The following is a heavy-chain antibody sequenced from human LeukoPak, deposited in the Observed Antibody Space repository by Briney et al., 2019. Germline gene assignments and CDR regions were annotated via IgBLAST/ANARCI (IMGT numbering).Heavy chain of an antibody. CDR1: EFTFTNFW. D-gene: IGHD4-11*01. CDR2: TNRDGSEK. CDR3: ARDTLTTVTPSFDY. Sequence: GGSLRLSCAASEFTFTNFWMSWVRQAPGKGLEWVANTNRDGSEKYYVDSVKGRVTISRDNAMNFLYLQLNSLRVDDTAVYYCARDTLTTVTPSFDYWGQGTLVTVSS. J-gene: IGHJ4*02. V-gene: IGHV3-7*01.